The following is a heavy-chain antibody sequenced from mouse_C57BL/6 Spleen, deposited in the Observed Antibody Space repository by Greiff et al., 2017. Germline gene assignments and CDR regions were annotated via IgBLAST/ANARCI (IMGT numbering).Heavy chain of an antibody. V-gene: IGHV1-18*01. J-gene: IGHJ4*01. D-gene: IGHD2-10*01. Sequence: SGPELVKPGASVKIPCKASGYTFTDYNMDWVKQSHGKSLEWIGDINPNNGGTIYNQKFKGKATLTVNKSSSTAYMELRSLTSEDTAVYYCARSAYLYYAMDYWGQGTSVTVSS. CDR2: INPNNGGT. CDR1: GYTFTDYN. CDR3: ARSAYLYYAMDY.